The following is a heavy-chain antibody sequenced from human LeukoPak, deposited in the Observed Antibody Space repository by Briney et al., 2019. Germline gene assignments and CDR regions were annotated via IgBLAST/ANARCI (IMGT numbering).Heavy chain of an antibody. CDR3: AKDPRYTGSTYFDY. CDR1: GFTFSSYA. CDR2: ISGSGGST. V-gene: IGHV3-23*01. J-gene: IGHJ4*02. D-gene: IGHD2-2*02. Sequence: PGGSLRLSCAASGFTFSSYAMSWVRQAPGKGLEWVSAISGSGGSTYYADSVKGRFTISRDNSKNTLYLQMNSLRAEDAAVYYCAKDPRYTGSTYFDYWGQGTLVTVSS.